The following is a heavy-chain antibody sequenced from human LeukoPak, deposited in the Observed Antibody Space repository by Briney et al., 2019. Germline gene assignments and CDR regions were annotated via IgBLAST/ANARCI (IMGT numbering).Heavy chain of an antibody. CDR2: IYSGGST. D-gene: IGHD3-22*01. J-gene: IGHJ4*02. V-gene: IGHV3-53*01. Sequence: GGSLRLSCAASRFTLSTYWMSWVRQAPGKGLEWVSVIYSGGSTYYVDSVKGRFTISRDNSKNTLYLQMNSLRAEDTAVYYCARGMDYYDSSGYLYFDYWGQGTLVTVSS. CDR1: RFTLSTYW. CDR3: ARGMDYYDSSGYLYFDY.